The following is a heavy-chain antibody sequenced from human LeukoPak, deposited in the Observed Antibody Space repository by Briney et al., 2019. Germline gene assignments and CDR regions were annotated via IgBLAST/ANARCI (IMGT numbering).Heavy chain of an antibody. Sequence: PSETLSLTCTVSGGSISSYYWSWIRQPPGKGLEWIGYIYYSGSINYNPSLKSRVTISVDSSKNQFSLKLSSVTAADTAVYYCARVAAPRTYFDYWGQGTLVTVSS. CDR1: GGSISSYY. D-gene: IGHD6-25*01. J-gene: IGHJ4*02. CDR2: IYYSGSI. CDR3: ARVAAPRTYFDY. V-gene: IGHV4-59*01.